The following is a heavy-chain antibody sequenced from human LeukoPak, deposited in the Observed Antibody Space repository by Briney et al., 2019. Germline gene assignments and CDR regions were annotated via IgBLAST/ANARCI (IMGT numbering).Heavy chain of an antibody. Sequence: GGSLRLSCAASGFTFSSYWMSWVRQAPGRGLEWVSSISGSSSYIYYADSVKGRFTISRDNAKNSLYLQMNSLRAEDTAVYYCARTRLGEWLVGNAFDIWGQGTMVTVSS. V-gene: IGHV3-21*01. CDR3: ARTRLGEWLVGNAFDI. J-gene: IGHJ3*02. CDR1: GFTFSSYW. CDR2: ISGSSSYI. D-gene: IGHD6-19*01.